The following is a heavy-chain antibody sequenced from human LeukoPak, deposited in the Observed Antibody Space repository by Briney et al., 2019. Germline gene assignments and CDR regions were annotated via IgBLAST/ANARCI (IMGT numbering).Heavy chain of an antibody. CDR3: ARRSWYVDY. J-gene: IGHJ4*02. Sequence: PSETLSLTCTVSGGSMSTYYWSWIRQPPGKGLEWIGYIYDSLSTDYNPSLKSRVTISVDMSKNQFSLKLTSVTVADTAVYYCARRSWYVDYWGQGTLVTVSS. CDR2: IYDSLST. V-gene: IGHV4-59*01. D-gene: IGHD6-13*01. CDR1: GGSMSTYY.